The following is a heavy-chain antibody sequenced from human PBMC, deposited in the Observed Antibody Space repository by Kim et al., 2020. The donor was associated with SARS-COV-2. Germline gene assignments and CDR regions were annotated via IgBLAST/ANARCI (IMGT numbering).Heavy chain of an antibody. CDR3: ARWGAYGDYPCGMDV. V-gene: IGHV3-30*07. Sequence: SGKGPFTISRDDSKNTLYLQMNSLRAEDPALYYCARWGAYGDYPCGMDVWGQGTTVTVSS. D-gene: IGHD4-17*01. J-gene: IGHJ6*02.